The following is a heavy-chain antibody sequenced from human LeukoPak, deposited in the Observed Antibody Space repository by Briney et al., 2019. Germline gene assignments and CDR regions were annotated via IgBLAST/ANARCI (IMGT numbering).Heavy chain of an antibody. V-gene: IGHV4-59*12. J-gene: IGHJ4*02. CDR3: ARGPAPHYYFDY. Sequence: SETLSLTCTVSGGSISSYYWSWIRQPPGKGLEWIGYIYYSGSTNYNPSLKSRVTISVDRSKNQFSLKLSSVTAADTAVYYCARGPAPHYYFDYWGQGTLVTVSS. CDR2: IYYSGST. CDR1: GGSISSYY.